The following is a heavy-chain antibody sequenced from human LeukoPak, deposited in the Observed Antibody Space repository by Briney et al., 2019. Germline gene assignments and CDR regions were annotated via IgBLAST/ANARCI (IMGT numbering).Heavy chain of an antibody. V-gene: IGHV3-48*04. Sequence: GGSLRLSCAASGFTFSSYSMNWVRQAPGKGLEWVSYISSSGSTIYYADSVKGRFTISRDNAKNSLYLQMNSLRAEDTAVYYCARDYPLRYYYDSSGSDYFDYWGQGTLVTVSS. J-gene: IGHJ4*02. CDR1: GFTFSSYS. CDR3: ARDYPLRYYYDSSGSDYFDY. D-gene: IGHD3-22*01. CDR2: ISSSGSTI.